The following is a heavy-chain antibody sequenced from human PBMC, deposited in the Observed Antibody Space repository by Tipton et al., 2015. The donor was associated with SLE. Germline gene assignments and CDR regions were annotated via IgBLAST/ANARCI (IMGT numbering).Heavy chain of an antibody. CDR1: GGSFRGLY. V-gene: IGHV4-59*08. CDR2: IYYSGGA. D-gene: IGHD2-8*01. CDR3: ARHGPGVPLGAFDI. J-gene: IGHJ3*02. Sequence: TLSLTCTVSGGSFRGLYWTWIRQSPENGLEWIGCIYYSGGANYNPSLKSRVTISVDTSKRQFSLKLSSVTAADTAVYYCARHGPGVPLGAFDIWGQGTMVTVFS.